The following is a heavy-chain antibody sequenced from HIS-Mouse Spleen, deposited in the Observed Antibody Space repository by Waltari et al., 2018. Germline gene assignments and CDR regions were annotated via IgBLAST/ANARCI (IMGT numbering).Heavy chain of an antibody. CDR1: GFTFSTYW. Sequence: EVQLVESGGGLVQPGGSLRLSCAASGFTFSTYWMHWVRHAPGKGLVWVSRINSDGSSTSYADSVKGRFTISRDNAKNTLYLQMNSLRAEDTAVYYCARDLELDAFDIWGQGTMVTVSS. D-gene: IGHD1-1*01. CDR2: INSDGSST. CDR3: ARDLELDAFDI. J-gene: IGHJ3*02. V-gene: IGHV3-74*01.